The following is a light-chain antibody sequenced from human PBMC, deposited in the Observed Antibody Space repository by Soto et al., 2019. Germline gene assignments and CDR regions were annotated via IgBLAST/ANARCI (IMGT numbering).Light chain of an antibody. Sequence: EIVLTQSPGTLSLSPGERATLSCRASQSVSSSYLAWYQQKPGQAPRLLIYGASSRATGIPDRFSGSGSGSAFARTISRREPEDFEVYYCQQSVRSPWTFGQGTKVEI. CDR1: QSVSSSY. CDR3: QQSVRSPWT. CDR2: GAS. V-gene: IGKV3-20*01. J-gene: IGKJ1*01.